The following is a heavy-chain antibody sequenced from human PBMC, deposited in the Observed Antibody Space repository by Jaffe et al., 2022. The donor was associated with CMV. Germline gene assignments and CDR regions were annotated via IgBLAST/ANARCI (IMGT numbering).Heavy chain of an antibody. J-gene: IGHJ5*02. CDR3: AYFGRHWGSSS. D-gene: IGHD7-27*01. CDR1: DFRFSTDW. CDR2: ISTDGSFT. V-gene: IGHV3-74*01. Sequence: EVQLVESGGGLVQPGGSLRLSCAASDFRFSTDWVHWVRQAPGKGLVWVSRISTDGSFTSYADFVEGRFTISRDNAKNTLYLQMNSLRVEDTAVYYCAYFGRHWGSSSWGPGTLVTVSS.